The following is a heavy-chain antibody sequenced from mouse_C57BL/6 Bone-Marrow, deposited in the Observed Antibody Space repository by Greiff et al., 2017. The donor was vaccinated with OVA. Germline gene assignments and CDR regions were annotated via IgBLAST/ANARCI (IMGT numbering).Heavy chain of an antibody. CDR3: ARSTVVDYAMDY. CDR1: GYTFTSYW. Sequence: QVQLQQPGAELVKPGASVKLSCKASGYTFTSYWMHWVKQRPGQGLGWIGMIHTNSGSTNYNEKFKSKATLTVDKSSSTAYMQLSSLTSDDSAVYYCARSTVVDYAMDYWGQGTSVTVSS. V-gene: IGHV1-64*01. D-gene: IGHD1-1*01. CDR2: IHTNSGST. J-gene: IGHJ4*01.